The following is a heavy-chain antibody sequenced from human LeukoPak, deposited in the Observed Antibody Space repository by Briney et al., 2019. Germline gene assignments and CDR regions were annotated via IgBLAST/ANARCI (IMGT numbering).Heavy chain of an antibody. D-gene: IGHD6-25*01. CDR1: GGSFSGYY. CDR2: INHSGST. J-gene: IGHJ4*02. V-gene: IGHV4-34*01. CDR3: ARGRIAAN. Sequence: SETLPLTCAVYGGSFSGYYWSWIRQPPGKGLEWIGEINHSGSTNYNPSLKSRVTISVDTSKNQFSLKLSSVTAADAAVYYCARGRIAANWGQGTLVTVSS.